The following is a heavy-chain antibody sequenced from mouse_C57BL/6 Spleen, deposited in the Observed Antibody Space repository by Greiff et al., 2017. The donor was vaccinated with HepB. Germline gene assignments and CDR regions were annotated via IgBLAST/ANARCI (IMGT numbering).Heavy chain of an antibody. V-gene: IGHV1-55*01. Sequence: QVQLKQPGAELVKPGASVKMSCKASGYTFTSYWITWVKQRPGQGLEWIGDIYPGSGSTNYNEKFKSKATLTVDTSSSTAYMQLSSLTSEDSAVYYCAREVNWAHYAMDYWGQGTSVTVSS. J-gene: IGHJ4*01. CDR2: IYPGSGST. D-gene: IGHD4-1*01. CDR1: GYTFTSYW. CDR3: AREVNWAHYAMDY.